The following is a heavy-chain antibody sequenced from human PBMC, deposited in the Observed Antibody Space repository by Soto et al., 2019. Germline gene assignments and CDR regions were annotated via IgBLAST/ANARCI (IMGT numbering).Heavy chain of an antibody. CDR1: GFTFSSYS. J-gene: IGHJ6*02. D-gene: IGHD3-3*01. V-gene: IGHV3-48*02. CDR3: ARENFWSGRGNYYYGMDV. Sequence: GGSLRLSCAASGFTFSSYSMNWVRQAPGKGLEWVSYISSSSSTIYYADSVKGRFTISRDNAKNSLYLQMNSLRDEDTAGYYCARENFWSGRGNYYYGMDVWGQGTTVTVSS. CDR2: ISSSSSTI.